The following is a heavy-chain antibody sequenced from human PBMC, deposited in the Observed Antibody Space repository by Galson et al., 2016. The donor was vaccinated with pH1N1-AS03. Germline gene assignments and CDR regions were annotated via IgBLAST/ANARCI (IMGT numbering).Heavy chain of an antibody. CDR1: GGSICGYT. Sequence: ETLSLTCTVSGGSICGYTWSWIRQPPGKGLEWIGYINYNPSLRSRVTISADTSKNQFSLKVTSVTAADTALYYCARHPEDGSTWYMSRTAFEIWGQGTMVTVSS. D-gene: IGHD6-13*01. CDR3: ARHPEDGSTWYMSRTAFEI. J-gene: IGHJ3*02. CDR2: I. V-gene: IGHV4-59*08.